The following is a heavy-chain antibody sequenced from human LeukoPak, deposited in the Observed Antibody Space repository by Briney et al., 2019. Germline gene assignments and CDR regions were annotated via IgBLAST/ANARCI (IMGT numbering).Heavy chain of an antibody. Sequence: PSETLSLTCAVYGGSFSGYYWSWIRQPPGKGLEWIGEINHSGSTNYNPPLKSRVTISVDTSKNQFSLKLSSVTAADTAVYYCARGGDYGDYHVDYWGQGTLVTVSS. CDR2: INHSGST. D-gene: IGHD4-17*01. J-gene: IGHJ4*02. V-gene: IGHV4-34*01. CDR1: GGSFSGYY. CDR3: ARGGDYGDYHVDY.